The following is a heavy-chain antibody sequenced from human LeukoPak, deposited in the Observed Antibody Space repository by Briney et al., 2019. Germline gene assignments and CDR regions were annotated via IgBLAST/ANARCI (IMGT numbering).Heavy chain of an antibody. D-gene: IGHD4-17*01. CDR2: ISYDGSNK. V-gene: IGHV3-30*04. CDR1: EFTFSSYA. Sequence: GGSLRLSCAASEFTFSSYAMHWVRQAPGKGLEWVAVISYDGSNKYYADSVKGRFTISRDNSKNTLYLQMNSLRAEDTAVYYCARPAIYGDSPTYNWFDPWGQGTLVTVSS. J-gene: IGHJ5*02. CDR3: ARPAIYGDSPTYNWFDP.